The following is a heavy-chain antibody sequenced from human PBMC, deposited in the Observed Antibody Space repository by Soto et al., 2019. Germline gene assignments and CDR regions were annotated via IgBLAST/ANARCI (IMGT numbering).Heavy chain of an antibody. CDR1: GGSFSGYS. V-gene: IGHV4-34*01. D-gene: IGHD1-26*01. CDR3: ARGRSGSQYLDY. J-gene: IGHJ4*02. Sequence: QVQLQQLGAGLLKPSETMSLTCAVYGGSFSGYSWTWIRQPPGKGLGWIGEINNGGSTNYNSSLKSRVTISSDTSKNQFSLKLSSVTAADTAVYFRARGRSGSQYLDYWGQGTLVTVSS. CDR2: INNGGST.